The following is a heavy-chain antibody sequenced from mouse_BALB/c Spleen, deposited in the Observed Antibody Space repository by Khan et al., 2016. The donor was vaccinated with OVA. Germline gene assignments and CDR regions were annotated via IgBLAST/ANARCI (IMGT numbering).Heavy chain of an antibody. J-gene: IGHJ3*01. D-gene: IGHD2-2*01. CDR3: IRSGYGSFAY. CDR1: GYTFISYY. V-gene: IGHV1S81*02. CDR2: INPSNGGS. Sequence: QVQLQQSGAELVKPGASVKLSCKASGYTFISYYMYWVKERPGQGLEWIGEINPSNGGSNFNEKFKSKATLTVDKSSSTAYMQLSSLTSEDSAVYYCIRSGYGSFAYWGQGTLVTVSA.